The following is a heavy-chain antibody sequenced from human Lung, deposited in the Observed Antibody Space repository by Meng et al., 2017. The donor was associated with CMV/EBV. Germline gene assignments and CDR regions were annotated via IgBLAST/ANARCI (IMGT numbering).Heavy chain of an antibody. V-gene: IGHV1-2*02. CDR1: GYTFTAYY. J-gene: IGHJ4*02. CDR3: ARDVRRSSNSWVDY. CDR2: INPNTGGT. D-gene: IGHD6-13*01. Sequence: ASXXVSXKASGYTFTAYYLHWVRQAPGQGLEWMGWINPNTGGTNYAQKFQGRVTMTRDTSISTAYMELSRLRSDDTAVYYCARDVRRSSNSWVDYLGQGTLVTVSS.